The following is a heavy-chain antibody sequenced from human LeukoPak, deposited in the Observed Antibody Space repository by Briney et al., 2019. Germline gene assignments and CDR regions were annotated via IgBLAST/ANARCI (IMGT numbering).Heavy chain of an antibody. Sequence: GGSRRLSCAASGFTFSSYSMNWVRQAPGKGLEWVSSISSSSSYIYYADSVKDRFTISRDNAKNSLYLQMNSLRAEDTAVYYCARASYSSSYGYWGQGTLVTVSS. J-gene: IGHJ4*02. CDR3: ARASYSSSYGY. V-gene: IGHV3-21*01. D-gene: IGHD6-13*01. CDR1: GFTFSSYS. CDR2: ISSSSSYI.